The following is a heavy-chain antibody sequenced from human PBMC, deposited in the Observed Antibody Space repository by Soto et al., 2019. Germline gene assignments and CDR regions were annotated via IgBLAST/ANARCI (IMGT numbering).Heavy chain of an antibody. V-gene: IGHV3-30-3*01. D-gene: IGHD3-10*01. Sequence: QVQLVESGGGVVQPGRSLRLSCAASGFTFSSYAMHWVRQAPGKGLEWVAVISYDGSNKYYADSVKGRFTISRDNSQNTLDLQMNSLRAEDTAVYYCARELGGEWLIPGGYWGQGTLVTVSS. CDR2: ISYDGSNK. CDR3: ARELGGEWLIPGGY. J-gene: IGHJ4*02. CDR1: GFTFSSYA.